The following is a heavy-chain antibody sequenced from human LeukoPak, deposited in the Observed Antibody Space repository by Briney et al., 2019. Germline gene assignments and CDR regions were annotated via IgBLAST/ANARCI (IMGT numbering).Heavy chain of an antibody. CDR3: ARDRAYGWFDP. Sequence: GGSLRLSCAASGLTFSSYSMNWVRQAPGKGLEWVSYISSSSSTIYYADSVKGRFTISRDNAKNSLYLQMNSLRAEDTAVYYCARDRAYGWFDPWGQGTLVTVSS. CDR1: GLTFSSYS. CDR2: ISSSSSTI. J-gene: IGHJ5*02. D-gene: IGHD4-17*01. V-gene: IGHV3-48*01.